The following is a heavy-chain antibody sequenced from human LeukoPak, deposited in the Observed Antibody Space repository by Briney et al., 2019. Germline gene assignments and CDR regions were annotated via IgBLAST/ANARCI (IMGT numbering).Heavy chain of an antibody. CDR1: GYTFTDHY. D-gene: IGHD5-18*01. CDR3: ARLAMARGHAFDI. CDR2: INPNSDGI. V-gene: IGHV1-2*07. J-gene: IGHJ3*02. Sequence: ASVKVSCKASGYTFTDHYMHWVRQAPGQGLEWMGWINPNSDGINNYAHEFQGRVTMTRDTSISTAYMELSRLRSDDTAVYYCARLAMARGHAFDIWGQGTMVTVSS.